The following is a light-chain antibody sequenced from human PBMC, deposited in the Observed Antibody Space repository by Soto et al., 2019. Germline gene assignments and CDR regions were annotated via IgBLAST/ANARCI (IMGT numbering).Light chain of an antibody. Sequence: DIQMTQSPSSLSASVGDRVTITCRSSQNILNYLNWYQQKAGEVPRFLIYAASNLQDGVPSRFSGRESGTEFTLTISSLQPEDFATYFCQQSYSGPLTFGQGTKLE. CDR2: AAS. V-gene: IGKV1-39*01. CDR3: QQSYSGPLT. J-gene: IGKJ2*01. CDR1: QNILNY.